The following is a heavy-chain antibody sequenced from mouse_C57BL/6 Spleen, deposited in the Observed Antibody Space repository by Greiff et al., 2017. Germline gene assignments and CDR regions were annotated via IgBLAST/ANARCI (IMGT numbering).Heavy chain of an antibody. CDR3: ARLSYYYGSSRYFDV. CDR1: GFTFTSYW. CDR2: INPSNGGT. Sequence: VQLQQPGTELVKPGASVKLSCKASGFTFTSYWMHWVKQRPGQGLEWIGNINPSNGGTNYNEKFKSKATLTVDKSSSTAYMQLSSLTSEDSAVYYCARLSYYYGSSRYFDVWGTGTTVTVAS. J-gene: IGHJ1*03. V-gene: IGHV1-53*01. D-gene: IGHD1-1*01.